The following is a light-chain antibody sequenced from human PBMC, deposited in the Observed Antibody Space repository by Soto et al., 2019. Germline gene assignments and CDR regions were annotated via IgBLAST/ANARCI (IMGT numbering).Light chain of an antibody. J-gene: IGLJ2*01. CDR2: EVS. CDR1: SSDVGAYNF. V-gene: IGLV2-14*01. Sequence: QSALTQPASVSGSPGQSITISCTGTSSDVGAYNFVSWYQQFPGKAPKLMIYEVSNRPSGVSDRFSGSKSGNTASLIISGLQAEDEAVYYCSSQTGSATVLFGGGTKVTVL. CDR3: SSQTGSATVL.